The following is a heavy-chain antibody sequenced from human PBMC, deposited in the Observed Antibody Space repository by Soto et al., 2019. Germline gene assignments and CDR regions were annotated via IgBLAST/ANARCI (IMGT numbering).Heavy chain of an antibody. CDR2: IIPIFGTA. V-gene: IGHV1-69*01. J-gene: IGHJ6*02. D-gene: IGHD6-19*01. CDR1: GGTFSSYA. CDR3: ASGHLGSGGYDYYYGMDV. Sequence: QVQLVQSGAEVKKPGSSVKVSCKASGGTFSSYALSWVRQAPGQGLEWMGGIIPIFGTANYAQKFQGRVTITADESTSTAYMELSSLRMEDTGVYDCASGHLGSGGYDYYYGMDVWGQGTPVTVSS.